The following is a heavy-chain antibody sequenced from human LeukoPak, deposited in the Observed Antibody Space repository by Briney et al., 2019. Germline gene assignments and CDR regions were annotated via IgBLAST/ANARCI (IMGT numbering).Heavy chain of an antibody. J-gene: IGHJ1*01. V-gene: IGHV3-33*01. Sequence: PGGSLRLSCAASGFTFSSYGMHWVRQAPGKGLEWVAVIWYDGSNKYYADSVKGRFTISRDNSKNTLYLQMNSLRAEDTAVYYCARVGLVPAARAEYFQHWGQGTLVTVSS. D-gene: IGHD2-2*01. CDR2: IWYDGSNK. CDR3: ARVGLVPAARAEYFQH. CDR1: GFTFSSYG.